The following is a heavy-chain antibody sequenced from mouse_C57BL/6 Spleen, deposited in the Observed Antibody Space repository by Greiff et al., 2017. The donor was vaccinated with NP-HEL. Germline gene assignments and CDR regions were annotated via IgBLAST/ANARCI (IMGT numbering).Heavy chain of an antibody. D-gene: IGHD2-1*01. Sequence: VQLQQSGAELVKPGASVKLSCKASGYTFTSYWMHWVKQRPGQGLEWIGMIHPNSGSTNYNEKFKSKATLTVDKSSSTAYMQLSRLTSEDSAVYYCARSGGNYYFDYWGQGTTLTVSS. J-gene: IGHJ2*01. CDR1: GYTFTSYW. V-gene: IGHV1-64*01. CDR2: IHPNSGST. CDR3: ARSGGNYYFDY.